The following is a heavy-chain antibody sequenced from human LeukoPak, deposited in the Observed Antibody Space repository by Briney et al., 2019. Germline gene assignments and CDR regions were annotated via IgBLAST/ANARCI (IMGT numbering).Heavy chain of an antibody. D-gene: IGHD3-10*01. V-gene: IGHV1-8*01. J-gene: IGHJ4*02. CDR3: ARPRVRGVTNFDY. CDR1: GYTFTSYD. CDR2: MNPNSGNT. Sequence: ASVKVSCKASGYTFTSYDINWVRQATGQGLEWMGWMNPNSGNTGYAQKFQGRVTMTRNTSIRTAYMELSRLRSDDTAVYYCARPRVRGVTNFDYWGQGTLVTVSS.